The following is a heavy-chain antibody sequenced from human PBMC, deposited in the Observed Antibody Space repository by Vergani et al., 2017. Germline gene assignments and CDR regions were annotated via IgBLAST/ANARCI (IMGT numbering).Heavy chain of an antibody. D-gene: IGHD3-10*01. CDR2: ISAYNGNT. CDR3: ARDRGVGKDQAYYYYGMDV. J-gene: IGHJ6*02. CDR1: GYTFTSYG. V-gene: IGHV1-18*04. Sequence: QVQLVQSGSEVKKPGASVKVSCKASGYTFTSYGISWVRQAPGQGLEWMGWISAYNGNTNYAQKLQGRVTMTTDTSTSTAYMELRSLRSDDTAVYYCARDRGVGKDQAYYYYGMDVWGQGTTVTVSS.